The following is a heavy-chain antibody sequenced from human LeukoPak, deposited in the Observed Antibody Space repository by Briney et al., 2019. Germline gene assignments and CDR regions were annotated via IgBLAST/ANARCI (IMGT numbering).Heavy chain of an antibody. CDR1: GYTLTELS. Sequence: ASVKVSCKVSGYTLTELSMHWVRQAPGKGLEWMGGFDPEDGETIYAQELQGRVTMTDDTSTDTAYMELSSLRSEDTAVYDCARGPPYAPGVLDVWGKGTTVTISS. V-gene: IGHV1-24*01. CDR3: ARGPPYAPGVLDV. J-gene: IGHJ6*04. CDR2: FDPEDGET. D-gene: IGHD7-27*01.